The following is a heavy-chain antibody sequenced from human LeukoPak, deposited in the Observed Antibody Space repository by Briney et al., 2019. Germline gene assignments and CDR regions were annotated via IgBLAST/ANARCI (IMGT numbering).Heavy chain of an antibody. CDR1: GGTFSSYA. CDR2: IIPILGIA. CDR3: ARDGGANWNFDY. Sequence: ASVKVSCKASGGTFSSYAISWVRQAPGQGLEWMGRIIPILGIANYAQKFQGRVTITADKSTSTAYMELSSLRSEDTAVYYCARDGGANWNFDYWGQGTLVTVSS. V-gene: IGHV1-69*04. J-gene: IGHJ4*02. D-gene: IGHD1-20*01.